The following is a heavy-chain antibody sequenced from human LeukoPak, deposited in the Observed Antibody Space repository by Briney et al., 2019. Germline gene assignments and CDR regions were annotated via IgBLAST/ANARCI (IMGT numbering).Heavy chain of an antibody. CDR3: ARDAGYGSGSPYFDY. J-gene: IGHJ4*02. CDR2: ISYDGSNK. D-gene: IGHD3-10*01. Sequence: GGSLRLPRGPSGFPLRSLAMHWVPQAPGKGRGGGGVISYDGSNKYYADSVKGRFTISRDNSKNTLYLQMNSLRAEDTAVYYCARDAGYGSGSPYFDYWGQGTLVTVSS. V-gene: IGHV3-30*04. CDR1: GFPLRSLA.